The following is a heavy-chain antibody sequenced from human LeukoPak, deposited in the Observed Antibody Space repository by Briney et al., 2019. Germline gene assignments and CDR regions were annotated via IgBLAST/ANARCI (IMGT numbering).Heavy chain of an antibody. CDR1: GFTFSTYN. CDR2: ITSSSTYI. D-gene: IGHD1-26*01. Sequence: GGSLRLSCAASGFTFSTYNMNWVRQAPGKGLEWVSSITSSSTYIYYADSVKGRFTISRDNAKNSLYLQMNSLRAEDTAVYYCARDPYSGGYGDYYYYYMDLWGQGTTVTISS. J-gene: IGHJ6*03. V-gene: IGHV3-21*01. CDR3: ARDPYSGGYGDYYYYYMDL.